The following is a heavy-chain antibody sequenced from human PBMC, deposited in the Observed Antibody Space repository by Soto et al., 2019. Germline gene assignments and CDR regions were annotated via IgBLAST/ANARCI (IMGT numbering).Heavy chain of an antibody. CDR2: IYYSGST. V-gene: IGHV4-39*01. J-gene: IGHJ4*02. D-gene: IGHD2-21*02. CDR1: GXSLSSRGYY. Sequence: XTLSRPCTVTGXSLSSRGYYWGWIRQPSGKGLEWIGSIYYSGSTYNNPSLRSRVSMSIDTSKEQFSLKLKSLPAADTALYFCARQRTSVVTQAYFDVWGPGSLVTVSS. CDR3: ARQRTSVVTQAYFDV.